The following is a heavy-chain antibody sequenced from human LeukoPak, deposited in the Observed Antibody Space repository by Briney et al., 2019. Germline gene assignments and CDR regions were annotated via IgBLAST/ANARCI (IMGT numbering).Heavy chain of an antibody. CDR3: ARERYYYDSSGYFPFDY. Sequence: SETLSLTCTVSGGSISSYYWSWIRQPAGKGLEWIGRIYTSGSTNYNPSLKSRVTMSVDMSKNQFSLKLSSVTAADTAVYYCARERYYYDSSGYFPFDYWGQGTLVTVSS. J-gene: IGHJ4*02. CDR2: IYTSGST. D-gene: IGHD3-22*01. V-gene: IGHV4-4*07. CDR1: GGSISSYY.